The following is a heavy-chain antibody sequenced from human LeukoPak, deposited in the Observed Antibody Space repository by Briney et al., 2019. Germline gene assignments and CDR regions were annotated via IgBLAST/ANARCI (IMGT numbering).Heavy chain of an antibody. CDR2: IKSKTDGGTT. J-gene: IGHJ4*02. Sequence: GGSLRLSCAASGFTFSSYAMNWVRQAPGKGLEWVGRIKSKTDGGTTDYAAPVKGRFTISRDDSKNTLYLQMNSLKTEDTAVYYCTTDFWSGYSARDYFDYWGQGTLVTVSS. D-gene: IGHD3-3*01. V-gene: IGHV3-15*01. CDR1: GFTFSSYA. CDR3: TTDFWSGYSARDYFDY.